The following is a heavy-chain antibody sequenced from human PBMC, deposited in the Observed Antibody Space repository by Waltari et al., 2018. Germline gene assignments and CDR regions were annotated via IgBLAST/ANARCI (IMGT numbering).Heavy chain of an antibody. Sequence: QVQLVQSGAEVKKPGASVKVSCKASGYTFTSYAMHWVRQAPGQRLEWMGWINAGNGNTKYSQKCQGRVTITRDTAASTAYMELSSLRSEDTAVYYCARDPRDGAARHSGFDYWGQGTLVTVSS. J-gene: IGHJ4*02. V-gene: IGHV1-3*01. CDR2: INAGNGNT. CDR3: ARDPRDGAARHSGFDY. D-gene: IGHD6-6*01. CDR1: GYTFTSYA.